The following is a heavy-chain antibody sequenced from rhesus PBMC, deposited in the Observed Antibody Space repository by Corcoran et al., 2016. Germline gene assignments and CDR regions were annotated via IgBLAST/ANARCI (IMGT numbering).Heavy chain of an antibody. J-gene: IGHJ2*01. Sequence: QLQLQESGPGLVKPSETLSLTCAVSGYSISSGYGWSWIRQPPGKGLEWIGYISYSGSTSYNPSLKSRVTISRDTSNNQFSLKLSSVPAADTAVYYCARVPYSGSFWYFDLWGPGTPITISS. CDR1: GYSISSGYG. D-gene: IGHD6-25*01. CDR3: ARVPYSGSFWYFDL. V-gene: IGHV4-122*02. CDR2: ISYSGST.